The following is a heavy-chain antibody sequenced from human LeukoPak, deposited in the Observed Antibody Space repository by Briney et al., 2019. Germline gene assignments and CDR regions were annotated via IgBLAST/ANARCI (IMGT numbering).Heavy chain of an antibody. D-gene: IGHD2-21*02. CDR1: GYTLTELS. V-gene: IGHV1-24*01. CDR3: ATEELRASHELGRWGPAGDTAFDI. J-gene: IGHJ3*02. CDR2: FDPEDGER. Sequence: ASVKVSYKVSGYTLTELSMHWVRQTPGKGLEWIGGFDPEDGERIYAQKFQGRVTMTEDTSTDTAYMELSSLRSEDTAVYYCATEELRASHELGRWGPAGDTAFDIWGQGTMATVSS.